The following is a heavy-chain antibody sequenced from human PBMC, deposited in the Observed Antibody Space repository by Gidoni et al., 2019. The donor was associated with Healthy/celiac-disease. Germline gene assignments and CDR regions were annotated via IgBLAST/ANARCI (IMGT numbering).Heavy chain of an antibody. V-gene: IGHV3-20*04. CDR1: AFTFDDSG. Sequence: EVQLVESGGGVVRPGGSLRLPCAASAFTFDDSGMSWVRQGPGKGLEWVSGSNWNGGSTGYADSVKGRFTISRDNAKNSLYLQMNSLRAEDTALYYCARAGGYCSGGSCPFDYWGQGTLVTVSS. J-gene: IGHJ4*02. D-gene: IGHD2-15*01. CDR2: SNWNGGST. CDR3: ARAGGYCSGGSCPFDY.